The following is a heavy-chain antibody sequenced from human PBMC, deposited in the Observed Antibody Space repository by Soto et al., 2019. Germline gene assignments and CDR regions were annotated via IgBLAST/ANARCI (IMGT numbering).Heavy chain of an antibody. J-gene: IGHJ1*01. V-gene: IGHV1-2*02. CDR2: INPNSGGT. CDR1: GYTFTGYY. CDR3: ASEYYYDSSGYEEYFQH. Sequence: ASVKVSCKASGYTFTGYYMHWVRQAPGQGLEWMGWINPNSGGTNYAQKFQGRVTMTRDTSISTAYMELSRLRPDDTAVYYCASEYYYDSSGYEEYFQHWGQGTLVTVSS. D-gene: IGHD3-22*01.